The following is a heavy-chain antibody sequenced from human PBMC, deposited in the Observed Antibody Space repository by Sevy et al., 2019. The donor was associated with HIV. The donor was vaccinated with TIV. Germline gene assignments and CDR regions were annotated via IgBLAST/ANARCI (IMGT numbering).Heavy chain of an antibody. CDR3: AGSYFDSSRYSPLFYYGMDV. CDR1: GGTFSNYA. V-gene: IGHV1-69*13. Sequence: ASVKVSCKASGGTFSNYAISWVRQAPGQGLEWMGGFIPMFDTANYAQKFQGKVTLTADGSTTTAYMELSSLSFDDTAVYYCAGSYFDSSRYSPLFYYGMDVWGQGTTVTVSS. CDR2: FIPMFDTA. D-gene: IGHD3-22*01. J-gene: IGHJ6*02.